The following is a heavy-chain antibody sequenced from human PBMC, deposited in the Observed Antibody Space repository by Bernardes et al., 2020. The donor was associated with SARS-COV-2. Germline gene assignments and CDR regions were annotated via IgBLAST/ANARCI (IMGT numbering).Heavy chain of an antibody. CDR3: AKLRSVLWIHPYYNAMDA. CDR1: GFTFNNFG. J-gene: IGHJ6*02. V-gene: IGHV3-30*18. CDR2: ISYEGSIQ. D-gene: IGHD2-2*01. Sequence: GGSLRLSCEASGFTFNNFGMHWVRQAPGKGLEWVVVISYEGSIQHYADSVKGRFTISRDSSKNTVYLQMNTLRPEATAVYYCAKLRSVLWIHPYYNAMDAWGQGTTVTVSS.